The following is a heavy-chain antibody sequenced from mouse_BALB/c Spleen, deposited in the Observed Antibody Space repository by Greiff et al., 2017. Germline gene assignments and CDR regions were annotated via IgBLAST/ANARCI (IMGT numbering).Heavy chain of an antibody. D-gene: IGHD3-2*01. CDR2: ISSGSSTI. J-gene: IGHJ4*01. CDR1: GFTFSSFG. Sequence: EVQRVESGGGLVQPGGSRKLSCAASGFTFSSFGMHWVRQAPEKGLEWVAYISSGSSTIYYADTVKGRFTISRDNPKNTLFLQMTSLRSEDTAMYYCARGQLGLLYAMDYWGQGTSVTVSS. V-gene: IGHV5-17*02. CDR3: ARGQLGLLYAMDY.